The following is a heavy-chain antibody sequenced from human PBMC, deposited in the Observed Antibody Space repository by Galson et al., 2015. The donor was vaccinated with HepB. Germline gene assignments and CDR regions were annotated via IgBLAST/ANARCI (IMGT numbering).Heavy chain of an antibody. CDR2: IIPIFGTA. D-gene: IGHD6-6*01. CDR1: GGTFSSYA. CDR3: ANLIAARPWGDY. J-gene: IGHJ4*02. V-gene: IGHV1-69*13. Sequence: SVKVSCKASGGTFSSYAISWVRQAPGQGLEWMGGIIPIFGTANYAQKFQGRVTITADESTSTAYMELSSLRSEDTAVYYCANLIAARPWGDYWGQGTLVTVSS.